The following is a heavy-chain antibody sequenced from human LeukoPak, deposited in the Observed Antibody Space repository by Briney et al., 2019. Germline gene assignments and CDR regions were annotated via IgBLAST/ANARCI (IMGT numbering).Heavy chain of an antibody. CDR3: ARAPPLYSVRPWFDP. Sequence: GASVKVSCKASGYTFTSYDINWVRQATGQGLEWMGWMNPNSGNTGYAQKFQGRVTMTRNTSISTAYMELSSLRSEDTAVYYCARAPPLYSVRPWFDPWGQGTLVTVSS. CDR1: GYTFTSYD. CDR2: MNPNSGNT. D-gene: IGHD5-18*01. V-gene: IGHV1-8*01. J-gene: IGHJ5*02.